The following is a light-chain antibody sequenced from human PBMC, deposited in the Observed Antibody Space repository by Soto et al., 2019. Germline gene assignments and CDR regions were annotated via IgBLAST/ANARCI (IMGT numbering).Light chain of an antibody. J-gene: IGKJ5*01. CDR1: QSVSSN. CDR3: RQYNNWPVT. V-gene: IGKV3-15*01. Sequence: EIVMTQSPATLSVSPGERATLSCRASQSVSSNLVWYQQKPGQAPRLLIYGASTRATGIPARFSGSGSGTEFTLTISSLQSEDFAVYYCRQYNNWPVTFGQGTRLAIK. CDR2: GAS.